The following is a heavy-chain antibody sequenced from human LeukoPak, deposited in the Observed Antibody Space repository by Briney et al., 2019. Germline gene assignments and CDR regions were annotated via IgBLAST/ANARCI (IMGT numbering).Heavy chain of an antibody. CDR1: GGSISSYY. CDR2: IYYSGST. CDR3: ARTRRQTTVTPHEYYFDY. Sequence: PSETLSLTCTVSGGSISSYYWSWLRQPPGKGLEWIGSIYYSGSTTYTPSLKSRITISVDTSNNQFSLRLTSVTAADTAVYYCARTRRQTTVTPHEYYFDYWGQGTLVTVSS. J-gene: IGHJ4*02. V-gene: IGHV4-59*01. D-gene: IGHD4-17*01.